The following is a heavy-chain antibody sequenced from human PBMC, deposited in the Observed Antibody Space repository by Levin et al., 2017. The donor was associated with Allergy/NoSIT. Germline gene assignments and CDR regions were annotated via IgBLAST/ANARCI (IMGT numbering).Heavy chain of an antibody. Sequence: SETLSLTCTVSGGSISSYYWSWIRQPAGKGLEWIGRIYTSGSTNYNPSLKSRVTMSVDTSKNQFSLKLSSVTAADTAVYYCAREIRFGGSGSYSGAGDWFDPWGQGTLVTVSS. D-gene: IGHD3-10*01. CDR1: GGSISSYY. V-gene: IGHV4-4*07. CDR3: AREIRFGGSGSYSGAGDWFDP. CDR2: IYTSGST. J-gene: IGHJ5*02.